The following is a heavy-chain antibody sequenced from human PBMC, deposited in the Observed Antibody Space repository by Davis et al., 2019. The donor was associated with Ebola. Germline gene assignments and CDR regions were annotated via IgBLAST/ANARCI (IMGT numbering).Heavy chain of an antibody. V-gene: IGHV1-18*04. CDR1: GYTFTSYG. J-gene: IGHJ4*02. CDR2: ISAYNGNT. Sequence: ASVKVSCKASGYTFTSYGISWVRQAPGQGLEWMGWISAYNGNTNYAQKLQGRVTMTTDTSTSTAYMELRSLRSDDTAVYYCASVGYYYDSSGYYPFDYWGQGTLVTVSS. CDR3: ASVGYYYDSSGYYPFDY. D-gene: IGHD3-22*01.